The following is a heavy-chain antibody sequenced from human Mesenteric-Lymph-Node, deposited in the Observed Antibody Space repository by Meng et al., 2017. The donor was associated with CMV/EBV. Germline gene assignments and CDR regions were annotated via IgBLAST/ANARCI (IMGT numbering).Heavy chain of an antibody. Sequence: GESLKISCAASGFTFSNAWMSWVRQAPGKGLEWVGRIKSKTDGGTTDYAAPVKGRFTISRDDSKNTLYLQMNSLKTEDTAVYYCTTELGDGRSYDFWSGYWNYYYYGMDVWGQGTTVTVSS. D-gene: IGHD3-3*01. J-gene: IGHJ6*02. CDR1: GFTFSNAW. CDR2: IKSKTDGGTT. V-gene: IGHV3-15*01. CDR3: TTELGDGRSYDFWSGYWNYYYYGMDV.